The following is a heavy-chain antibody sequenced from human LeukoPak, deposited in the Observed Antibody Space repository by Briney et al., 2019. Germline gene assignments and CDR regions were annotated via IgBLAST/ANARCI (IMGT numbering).Heavy chain of an antibody. J-gene: IGHJ4*02. CDR3: ARHVHVSMIVVILSDYFDY. D-gene: IGHD3-22*01. CDR2: ISHTGGI. V-gene: IGHV4-34*01. CDR1: GGSFSGHS. Sequence: SETLSLTCAVYGGSFSGHSWSWIRQAPGKGLEWIGEISHTGGINYNPSLKSRVTISADTSKNQFSLRLTSVTAADTAVYYCARHVHVSMIVVILSDYFDYWGRGTLVSVSS.